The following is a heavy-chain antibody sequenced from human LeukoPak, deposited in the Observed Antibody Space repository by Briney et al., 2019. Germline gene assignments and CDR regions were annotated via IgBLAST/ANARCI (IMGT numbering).Heavy chain of an antibody. Sequence: ASVKVSCKASGYTFTSYAMNWVRQAPGQGLEWMGWINTNTGNPTYAQGFTGRFVFSLDTPVSTAYLQISSLKAEDTAVYYCARGGGDLDDYGDYAFDIWGQGTMVTVSS. CDR1: GYTFTSYA. D-gene: IGHD4-17*01. J-gene: IGHJ3*02. CDR3: ARGGGDLDDYGDYAFDI. V-gene: IGHV7-4-1*02. CDR2: INTNTGNP.